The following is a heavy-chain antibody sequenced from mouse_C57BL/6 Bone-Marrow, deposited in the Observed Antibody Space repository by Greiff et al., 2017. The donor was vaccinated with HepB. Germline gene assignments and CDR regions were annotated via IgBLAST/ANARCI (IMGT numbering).Heavy chain of an antibody. CDR3: AKEGRGLLRCRGFAY. V-gene: IGHV14-3*01. D-gene: IGHD1-1*01. CDR1: GFNIKNTY. J-gene: IGHJ3*01. CDR2: IDPANGNT. Sequence: EVQLQQSVAELVRPVASVKFSCTASGFNIKNTYMHWVQQRPEQGLEWIGRIDPANGNTKYAPKFQGKATITADTSSNTAYLQLSSLTSEDTAIYYCAKEGRGLLRCRGFAYWGQGTVVTVSA.